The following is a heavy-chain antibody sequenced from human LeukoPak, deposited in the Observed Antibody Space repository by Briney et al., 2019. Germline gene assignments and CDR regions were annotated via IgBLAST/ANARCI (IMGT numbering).Heavy chain of an antibody. CDR1: GGTFSSYA. Sequence: GSSVKVSCKASGGTFSSYAISWVRQAPGQGLEWMGGIIPIFGTANYAQKFQGRVTITTDESTSTAYMELSSLRSEDTAVYYCASHTPSLAGPPDWGQGTLVTVSS. CDR2: IIPIFGTA. J-gene: IGHJ4*02. D-gene: IGHD6-6*01. V-gene: IGHV1-69*05. CDR3: ASHTPSLAGPPD.